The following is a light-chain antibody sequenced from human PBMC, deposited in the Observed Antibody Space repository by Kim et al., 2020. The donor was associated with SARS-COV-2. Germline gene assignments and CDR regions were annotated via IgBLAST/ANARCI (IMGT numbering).Light chain of an antibody. Sequence: ELTQPPSASGTPGQRVTISCSGSSFNIGSNFVYWYQQFPGTAPKLLMYRNNRRPSGVPDRFSGSKSGTSASLAISGLRSEDEADYYCAAWDDSLSGHVVFGGGTQLTVL. CDR2: RNN. V-gene: IGLV1-47*01. CDR1: SFNIGSNF. CDR3: AAWDDSLSGHVV. J-gene: IGLJ2*01.